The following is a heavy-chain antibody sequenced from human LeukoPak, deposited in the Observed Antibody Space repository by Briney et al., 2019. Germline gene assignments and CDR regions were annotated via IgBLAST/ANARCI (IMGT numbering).Heavy chain of an antibody. J-gene: IGHJ5*02. CDR2: ITGDGSTP. CDR1: GFVFSNYT. CDR3: ARVGFSGYDS. D-gene: IGHD5-12*01. Sequence: GGSLRLSCATSGFVFSNYTMNWVRQAPGKGLEYVSAITGDGSTPYYANSVKGRFTISRDNSKNTLYLQMGSLRSEDMAVYYCARVGFSGYDSWGQGTLVTVSS. V-gene: IGHV3-64*01.